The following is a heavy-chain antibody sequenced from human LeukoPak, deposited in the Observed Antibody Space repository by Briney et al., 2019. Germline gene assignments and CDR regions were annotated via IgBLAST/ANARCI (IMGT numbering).Heavy chain of an antibody. D-gene: IGHD2-8*01. CDR2: INHSGST. J-gene: IGHJ4*02. CDR1: GGSFSGYY. V-gene: IGHV4-34*01. CDR3: ASRYCTNGVCPVPFDY. Sequence: PSETLSLTCAVYGGSFSGYYWSWIRQPPGKGLEWIGEINHSGSTNYNPSLKSRVTISVDTSKNQFSLKLSSVTAADTAVYYCASRYCTNGVCPVPFDYWGQGTLVTVSS.